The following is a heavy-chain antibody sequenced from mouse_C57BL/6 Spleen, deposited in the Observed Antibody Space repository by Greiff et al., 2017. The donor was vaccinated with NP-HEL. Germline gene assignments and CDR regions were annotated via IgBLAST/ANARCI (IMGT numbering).Heavy chain of an antibody. CDR3: ARGLLVDY. CDR2: INYDGSST. D-gene: IGHD1-1*01. CDR1: GFTFSDYY. Sequence: EVQLVESEGGLVQPGSSMKLSCTASGFTFSDYYMAWVRQVPEKGLEWVANINYDGSSTYYLDSLKSRFIISRDNAKNILYLQMSSLKSEDTATYYCARGLLVDYWGQGTTLTVSS. V-gene: IGHV5-16*01. J-gene: IGHJ2*01.